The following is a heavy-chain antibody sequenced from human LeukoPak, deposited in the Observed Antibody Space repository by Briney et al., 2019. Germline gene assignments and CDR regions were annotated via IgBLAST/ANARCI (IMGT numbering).Heavy chain of an antibody. V-gene: IGHV3-48*02. CDR1: GFTFSSYS. Sequence: PGGSLRLSCAASGFTFSSYSVNRVRQAPGKGLEWVSYISSSSSPIYYADSVKGRFTISRDNAKNLLYLQMNSLGDEDTAVYYCARDGRDGYNRAPGAFDIWGQGTMVTVSS. CDR3: ARDGRDGYNRAPGAFDI. J-gene: IGHJ3*02. CDR2: ISSSSSPI. D-gene: IGHD5-24*01.